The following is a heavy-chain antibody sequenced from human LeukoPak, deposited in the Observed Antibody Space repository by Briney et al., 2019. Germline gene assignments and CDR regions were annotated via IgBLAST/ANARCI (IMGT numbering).Heavy chain of an antibody. CDR3: ARGGKATVVTM. V-gene: IGHV4-4*07. J-gene: IGHJ4*02. Sequence: DTLSLTCTFSGGSINCYYWSWIRQPAGKGLEVIVRIYSSGGTNYNPSLKSRVSMSVDTSKNQFSPKFTSVTAADTALYYCARGGKATVVTMWGQGILVTVSS. D-gene: IGHD4-23*01. CDR2: IYSSGGT. CDR1: GGSINCYY.